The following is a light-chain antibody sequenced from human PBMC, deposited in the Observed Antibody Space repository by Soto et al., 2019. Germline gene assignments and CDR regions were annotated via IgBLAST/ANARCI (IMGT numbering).Light chain of an antibody. V-gene: IGLV1-44*01. CDR1: ASNIGSNS. J-gene: IGLJ1*01. CDR3: ATWDDKLNAYV. Sequence: QSVLTQPPSASGTPGQSVTISWSGSASNIGSNSVNWYQHLPGAAPKLLIFGNDQRPSGVPDRFSGSKSGTSASLVISGLQSEDEADYYCATWDDKLNAYVFGTGPKVNVL. CDR2: GND.